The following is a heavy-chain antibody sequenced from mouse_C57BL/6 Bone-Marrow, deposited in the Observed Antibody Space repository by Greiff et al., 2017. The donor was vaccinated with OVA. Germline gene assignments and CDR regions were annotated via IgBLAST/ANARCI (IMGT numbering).Heavy chain of an antibody. V-gene: IGHV1-82*01. CDR2: IYPGDGDT. J-gene: IGHJ2*01. CDR3: ARIYYYGSSYHFDY. Sequence: VQLKQSGPELVKPGASVKISCKASGYAFSSSWMNWVKQRPGKGLEWIGRIYPGDGDTNYNGKFKGKATLTADKSSSTAYMQLSSLTSEDSAVYFCARIYYYGSSYHFDYWGQGTTLTVSS. CDR1: GYAFSSSW. D-gene: IGHD1-1*01.